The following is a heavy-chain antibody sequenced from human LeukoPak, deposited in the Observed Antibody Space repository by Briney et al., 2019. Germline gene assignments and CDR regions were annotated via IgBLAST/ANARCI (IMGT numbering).Heavy chain of an antibody. V-gene: IGHV3-21*01. CDR3: ARDYGGPHYFDY. Sequence: GGSLRLSXAASGFTFSSHDMNWVRQAPGKGLEWVSSITTATSSYICYADSVKGRFTISRDDAKNSLYLQMDSLRAEDTAVYYCARDYGGPHYFDYWGQGTLVTVSS. CDR2: ITTATSSYI. D-gene: IGHD2-15*01. CDR1: GFTFSSHD. J-gene: IGHJ4*02.